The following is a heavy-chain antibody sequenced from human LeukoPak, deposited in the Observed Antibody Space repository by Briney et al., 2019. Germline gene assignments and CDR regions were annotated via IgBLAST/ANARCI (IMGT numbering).Heavy chain of an antibody. CDR1: GFTFGSYA. J-gene: IGHJ5*02. Sequence: GGSLRLSCAASGFTFGSYAMHWVRQAPGKGLEWVAVISYDGSNKYYADSVKGRFTISRDNSKNTLYLQMNSLRAEDTAVYYCARGNNRPAAMKEENWFDPWGQGTLVTVSS. CDR3: ARGNNRPAAMKEENWFDP. D-gene: IGHD2-2*01. CDR2: ISYDGSNK. V-gene: IGHV3-30-3*01.